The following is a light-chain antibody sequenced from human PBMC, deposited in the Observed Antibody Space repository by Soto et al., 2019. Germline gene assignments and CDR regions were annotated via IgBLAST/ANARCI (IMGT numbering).Light chain of an antibody. CDR3: LRDYTYPRT. V-gene: IGKV1-6*01. CDR2: AAS. Sequence: AIPMTQSPSSLSASVGDSVTITCRASQGIRNDLGWYQQKPGKAPKLLIYAASSLQNEVPSRFSGSGSGTDFTLTISSLQPEDFATYYCLRDYTYPRTFGPGTKVDIK. CDR1: QGIRND. J-gene: IGKJ3*01.